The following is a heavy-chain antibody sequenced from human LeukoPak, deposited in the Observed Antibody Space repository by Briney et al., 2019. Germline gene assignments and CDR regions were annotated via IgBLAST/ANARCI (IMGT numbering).Heavy chain of an antibody. Sequence: SETLSLTCTVSGGSITSDSYHWGWIRQPPGKGLEWIGSLPYRWGTYYNPSLKRRATISVDTSKNQFSLKLSSMTAANTAVYYCASDDYWGQGALVTVSS. J-gene: IGHJ4*02. CDR3: ASDDY. CDR2: LPYRWGT. CDR1: GGSITSDSYH. V-gene: IGHV4-39*01.